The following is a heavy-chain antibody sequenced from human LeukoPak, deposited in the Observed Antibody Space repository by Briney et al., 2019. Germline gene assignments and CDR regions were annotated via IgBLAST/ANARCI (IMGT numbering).Heavy chain of an antibody. J-gene: IGHJ3*02. CDR3: ARHLGSSGAFDI. CDR1: GGSFSGYY. V-gene: IGHV4-34*01. D-gene: IGHD2-15*01. Sequence: SETLSLTCAVYGGSFSGYYWSWIRQPPGKGLEWIGEINHSGSTNYNPSLKSRVTISVDTSKNQFSLKLSSVTAADTAVYYCARHLGSSGAFDIWGQGTMVTVSS. CDR2: INHSGST.